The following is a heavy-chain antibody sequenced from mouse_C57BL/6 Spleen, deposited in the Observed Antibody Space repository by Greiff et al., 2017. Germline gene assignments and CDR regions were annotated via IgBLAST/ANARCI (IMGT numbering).Heavy chain of an antibody. CDR1: GFTFSDYG. V-gene: IGHV5-17*01. CDR2: ISSGSSTI. D-gene: IGHD1-1*01. CDR3: ARHGSIMED. Sequence: EVKLVESGGGLVKPGGSLKLSCAASGFTFSDYGMPWVRQAPEKGLEWVAYISSGSSTIYYADTVKGRFTISRDNAKNTLFLQMTSLRAEDTAMYYGARHGSIMEDWGQGASVSVSS. J-gene: IGHJ4*01.